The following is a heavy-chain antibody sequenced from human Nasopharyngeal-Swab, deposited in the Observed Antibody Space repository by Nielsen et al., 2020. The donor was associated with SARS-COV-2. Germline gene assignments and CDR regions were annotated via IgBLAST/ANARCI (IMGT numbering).Heavy chain of an antibody. V-gene: IGHV3-30-3*01. CDR2: ISYDGSNK. Sequence: GGSLRLSCAASGFTFSSYAMHWVRQAPGKGLEWVAVISYDGSNKYYADSVKGRFTISRDNSKNTLYLQMNSLRVEDTAVYYCARGSSSYYFDYWGQGTLVTVSS. D-gene: IGHD6-6*01. J-gene: IGHJ4*02. CDR3: ARGSSSYYFDY. CDR1: GFTFSSYA.